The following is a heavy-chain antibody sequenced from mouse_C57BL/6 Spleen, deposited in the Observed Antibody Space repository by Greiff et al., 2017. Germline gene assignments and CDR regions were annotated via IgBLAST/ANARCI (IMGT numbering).Heavy chain of an antibody. D-gene: IGHD1-1*01. CDR3: ASRHYGSSYGFAY. CDR2: INPSTGGT. CDR1: GYSFTGYY. Sequence: VQLQQSGPELVKPGASVKISCKASGYSFTGYYMNWVKQSPEKSLEWIGEINPSTGGTTYNQKFKAKATLTVDKSSSTAYMQLKSLTSEDSAVYYCASRHYGSSYGFAYWGQGTLVTVSA. V-gene: IGHV1-42*01. J-gene: IGHJ3*01.